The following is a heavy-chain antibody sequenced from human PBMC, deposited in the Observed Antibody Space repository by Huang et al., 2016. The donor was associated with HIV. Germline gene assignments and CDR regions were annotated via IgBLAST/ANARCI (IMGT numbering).Heavy chain of an antibody. J-gene: IGHJ5*02. CDR2: INDRTER. Sequence: QVRLNQWGAGLLKPAETLSLPCAVSDASFDGYFWTWIRQSPGEGLEWLGEINDRTERNFHPSCGRRRRLTVDTSKKQFSLGLRSVTAADTGVYFCAKRGRGRSGYGYIGYFDAWAQGSLVTV. V-gene: IGHV4-34*01. CDR1: DASFDGYF. CDR3: AKRGRGRSGYGYIGYFDA. D-gene: IGHD5-12*01.